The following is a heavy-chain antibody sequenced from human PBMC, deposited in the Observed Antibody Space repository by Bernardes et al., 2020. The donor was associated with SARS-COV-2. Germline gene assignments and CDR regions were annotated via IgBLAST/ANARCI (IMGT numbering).Heavy chain of an antibody. CDR3: AKDMQCTY. J-gene: IGHJ4*02. V-gene: IGHV3-23*01. D-gene: IGHD2-2*01. CDR1: GFTFSSSA. CDR2: ISSIGSNT. Sequence: GRSLRLSCATSGFTFSSSAMGWVRQAPGKGLEWVSLISSIGSNTYYADSVKGRFTVSRDNSNNTLYLQMNSLRAEDTAVYYCAKDMQCTYWGQGTLVTVSS.